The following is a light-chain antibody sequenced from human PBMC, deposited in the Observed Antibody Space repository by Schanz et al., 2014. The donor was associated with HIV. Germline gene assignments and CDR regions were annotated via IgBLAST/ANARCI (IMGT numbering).Light chain of an antibody. CDR1: QSISNW. Sequence: DIQMSQSHTTVSASVGDRVIITCRASQSISNWLAWYQQKPGKAPNLLIYKSSTLESGVPSRFSGSGSGTEFTLTITNLQPDDFATYYCQQYDTYPYTFGQGTTLDLK. CDR2: KSS. J-gene: IGKJ2*01. V-gene: IGKV1-5*03. CDR3: QQYDTYPYT.